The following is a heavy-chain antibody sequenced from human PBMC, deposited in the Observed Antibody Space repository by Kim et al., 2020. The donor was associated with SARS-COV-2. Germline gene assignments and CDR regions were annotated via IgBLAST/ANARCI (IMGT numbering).Heavy chain of an antibody. CDR1: GFTFSSYG. CDR2: IWYDGSNK. J-gene: IGHJ6*02. CDR3: ARENEQIFGVEKYYYYYYGMDV. V-gene: IGHV3-33*01. D-gene: IGHD3-3*01. Sequence: GGSLRLSCAASGFTFSSYGMHWVRQAPGKGLEWVAVIWYDGSNKYYADSVKGRFTISRDNSKNTLYLQMNSLRAEDTAVYYCARENEQIFGVEKYYYYYYGMDVWGQGTTVTVSS.